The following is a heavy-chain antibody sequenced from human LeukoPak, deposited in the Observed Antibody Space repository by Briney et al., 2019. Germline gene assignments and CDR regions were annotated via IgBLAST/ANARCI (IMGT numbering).Heavy chain of an antibody. Sequence: PGGSLRLSCAASGFTFSSYGMHWVRQAPGKGLEWVSAISGSGGSTYYADSVKGRFTISRDNSKNTLYLQMNSLRAEDTAVYYCAKHWLRSGSYFYSAFDIWGQGTMVTVSS. V-gene: IGHV3-23*01. J-gene: IGHJ3*02. CDR2: ISGSGGST. CDR1: GFTFSSYG. D-gene: IGHD1-26*01. CDR3: AKHWLRSGSYFYSAFDI.